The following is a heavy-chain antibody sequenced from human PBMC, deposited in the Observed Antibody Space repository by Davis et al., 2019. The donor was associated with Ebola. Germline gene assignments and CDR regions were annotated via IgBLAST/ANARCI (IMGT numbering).Heavy chain of an antibody. V-gene: IGHV3-30*14. J-gene: IGHJ4*02. CDR3: ATASNISAYDY. CDR2: ISYDGSNK. D-gene: IGHD6-19*01. Sequence: GESLKISCAASGFTFSSYAMHRVRQAPGKGLEWVAVISYDGSNKYYADSVKGRFTISRDNSKNTLYLEMGSLRAEDMAVYYCATASNISAYDYWGQGTLVTVSS. CDR1: GFTFSSYA.